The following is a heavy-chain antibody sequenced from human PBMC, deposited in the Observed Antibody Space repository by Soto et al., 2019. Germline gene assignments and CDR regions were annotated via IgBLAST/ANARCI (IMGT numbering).Heavy chain of an antibody. J-gene: IGHJ5*02. CDR1: GGSISSSSYY. CDR3: ARMRMIPERDLPQAGVEWFDP. CDR2: IYYSGST. Sequence: SETLSLTCTVSGGSISSSSYYWGWIRQPPGKGLEWIGSIYYSGSTYYNPSLKSRVTISVDTSKNQFSLKLSSVTAADTAVYYCARMRMIPERDLPQAGVEWFDPWGQGTLVTVSS. D-gene: IGHD3-22*01. V-gene: IGHV4-39*01.